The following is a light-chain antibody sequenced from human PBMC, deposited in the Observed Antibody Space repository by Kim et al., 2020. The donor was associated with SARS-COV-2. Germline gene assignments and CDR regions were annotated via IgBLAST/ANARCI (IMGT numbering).Light chain of an antibody. CDR1: SLRSYY. J-gene: IGLJ2*01. CDR3: NSRDSNDNVV. V-gene: IGLV3-19*01. CDR2: GKN. Sequence: SSELTQDPAVSVALGQTVRITCQGDSLRSYYATWYQQKPGQAPTLVIYGKNNRPSGIPDRFSGSSSGNTASLTITGTQAGDEADYYCNSRDSNDNVVFGG.